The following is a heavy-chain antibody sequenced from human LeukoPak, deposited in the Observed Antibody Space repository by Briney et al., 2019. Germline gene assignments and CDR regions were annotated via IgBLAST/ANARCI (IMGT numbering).Heavy chain of an antibody. Sequence: ASVKVSCKASGGTFSSYAISWVRQAPGQGLEWMGGIIPIFGTANYAQKFQGRVTITADESTSTAYMELSSLRSEDTAVYYCARDDNGSSGYYGGYFDYWGQGTLVAVSS. D-gene: IGHD3-22*01. V-gene: IGHV1-69*13. CDR1: GGTFSSYA. CDR2: IIPIFGTA. CDR3: ARDDNGSSGYYGGYFDY. J-gene: IGHJ4*02.